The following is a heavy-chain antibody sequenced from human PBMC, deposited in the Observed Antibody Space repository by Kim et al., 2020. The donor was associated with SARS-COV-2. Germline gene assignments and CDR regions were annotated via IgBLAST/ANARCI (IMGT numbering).Heavy chain of an antibody. Sequence: TIHSETPGKGRFTISSDNAKNSLYLKMNSLRAEDTAVYYCAHLGVGATNYWGQGTLVTVSS. D-gene: IGHD1-26*01. J-gene: IGHJ4*02. CDR2: TI. V-gene: IGHV3-48*01. CDR3: AHLGVGATNY.